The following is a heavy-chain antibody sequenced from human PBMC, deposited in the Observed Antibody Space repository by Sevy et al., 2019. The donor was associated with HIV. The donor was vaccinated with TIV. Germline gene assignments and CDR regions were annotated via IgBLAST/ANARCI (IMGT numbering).Heavy chain of an antibody. CDR2: ISAYNGNT. CDR1: GYTFTSYG. J-gene: IGHJ4*02. CDR3: ASGTYYYDSSGSKYDY. D-gene: IGHD3-22*01. Sequence: GESLKISCKASGYTFTSYGISWVRQAPGQGLEWMGWISAYNGNTNYAQKLQGRVTMTTDTSTSTAYMELRSLRSDDTAVYYCASGTYYYDSSGSKYDYWGQGTLVTVSS. V-gene: IGHV1-18*01.